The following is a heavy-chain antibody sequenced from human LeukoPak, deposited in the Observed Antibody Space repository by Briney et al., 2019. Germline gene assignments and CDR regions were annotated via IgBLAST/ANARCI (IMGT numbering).Heavy chain of an antibody. CDR3: AKEFVVVPGNTNYFDY. V-gene: IGHV3-23*01. CDR1: GFTLSTYA. Sequence: PGGSLRLSCAASGFTLSTYAMSWVRQTPGKGLEWVAATSSSDAGTYHADSVRGRFTIPRDNSRNTLYLQMKSLRAEDTAVYYCAKEFVVVPGNTNYFDYWGQGTLVIVSS. D-gene: IGHD2-21*02. J-gene: IGHJ4*02. CDR2: TSSSDAGT.